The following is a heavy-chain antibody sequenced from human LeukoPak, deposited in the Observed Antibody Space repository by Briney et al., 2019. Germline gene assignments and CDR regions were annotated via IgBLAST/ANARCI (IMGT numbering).Heavy chain of an antibody. D-gene: IGHD3-10*01. CDR1: GYTFIDYY. V-gene: IGHV1-2*02. CDR2: INPNSGGT. J-gene: IGHJ4*02. CDR3: AKSRLSSSGSVDY. Sequence: ASVKVSCTASGYTFIDYYIQWVRQAPGQGLDWMGWINPNSGGTKYTQKFQGRVTMTRDTSINTAYMELNSLRSDDTAVYYCAKSRLSSSGSVDYWGQGTLVTVSS.